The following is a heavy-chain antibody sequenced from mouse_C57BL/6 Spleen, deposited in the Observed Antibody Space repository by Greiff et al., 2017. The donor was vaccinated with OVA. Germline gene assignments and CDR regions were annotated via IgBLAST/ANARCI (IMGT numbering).Heavy chain of an antibody. CDR2: IWSGGST. J-gene: IGHJ4*01. CDR3: ARNAYGSSYRYAMDY. D-gene: IGHD1-1*01. CDR1: GFSLTSYG. Sequence: QVHVKQSGPGLVQPSQSLSITCTVSGFSLTSYGVHWVRQSPGKGLEWLGVIWSGGSTDYNAAFISRLSISKDNSKSQVFFKMNSLQADDTAIYYCARNAYGSSYRYAMDYWGQGTSVTVSS. V-gene: IGHV2-2*01.